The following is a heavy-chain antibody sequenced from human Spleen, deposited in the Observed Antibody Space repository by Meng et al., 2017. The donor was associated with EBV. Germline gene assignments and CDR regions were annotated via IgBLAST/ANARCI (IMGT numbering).Heavy chain of an antibody. CDR2: IDWNGGST. J-gene: IGHJ4*02. CDR3: ARSVEAAMVLSYLDF. CDR1: GITFSGYG. D-gene: IGHD5-18*01. Sequence: EVQLVESXXXXVXXGGSLRVSCAVSGITFSGYGMHWVRQAPGKGLEWVSGIDWNGGSTGYADSVKSRFTISRDNAKNSLYLQMNSLRAEDTALYHCARSVEAAMVLSYLDFWGQGTLVTVSS. V-gene: IGHV3-20*01.